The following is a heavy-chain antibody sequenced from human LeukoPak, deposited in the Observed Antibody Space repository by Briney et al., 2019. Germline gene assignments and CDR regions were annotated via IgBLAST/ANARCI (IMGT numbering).Heavy chain of an antibody. CDR3: TRGWDH. J-gene: IGHJ4*02. Sequence: ASVKISCKASGYTFTPHDINWVGQASGQGLEWMGYINPDSGDAGYAREFQGRLTVTRDNSITTAYMELDSLTAADTAVYYCTRGWDHWGLGTLVTVSS. V-gene: IGHV1-8*01. CDR2: INPDSGDA. CDR1: GYTFTPHD.